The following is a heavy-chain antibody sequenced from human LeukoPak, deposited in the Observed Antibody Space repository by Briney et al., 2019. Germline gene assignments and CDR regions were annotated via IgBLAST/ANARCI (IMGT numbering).Heavy chain of an antibody. D-gene: IGHD2-21*02. V-gene: IGHV4-39*07. CDR2: IYYSGST. Sequence: PSETLSLTCTVSGGSISSSSYYWGWIRQPPGKGLEWIGSIYYSGSTYYNPSLKSRVTISVDTSKNQFSLKLSSVTAADTAVYYCARGPRVVVTAIRRHFVYWGQGTLVTVSS. J-gene: IGHJ4*02. CDR3: ARGPRVVVTAIRRHFVY. CDR1: GGSISSSSYY.